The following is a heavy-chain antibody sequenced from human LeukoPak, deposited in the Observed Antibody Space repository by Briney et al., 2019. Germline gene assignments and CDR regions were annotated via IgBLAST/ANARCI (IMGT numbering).Heavy chain of an antibody. J-gene: IGHJ6*02. V-gene: IGHV3-43D*03. Sequence: GGSLRLSCAASKLNFDDYGMPWVRQAPGKGLEWVSYITWNGGSTYYADSVKGRFTISRDNSKDSLYLQMNSLRVEDTALYYCAKDRPFPYGMDVWGQGTTVTVSS. CDR2: ITWNGGST. CDR1: KLNFDDYG. CDR3: AKDRPFPYGMDV.